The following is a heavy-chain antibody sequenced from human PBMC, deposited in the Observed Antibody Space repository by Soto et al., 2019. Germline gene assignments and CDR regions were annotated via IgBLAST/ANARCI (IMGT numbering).Heavy chain of an antibody. CDR2: ISSSGSTI. CDR1: GFTFSSYE. J-gene: IGHJ3*02. D-gene: IGHD1-7*01. V-gene: IGHV3-48*03. CDR3: ARDYRITGTLDAFDI. Sequence: PGGSLRLSCAASGFTFSSYEMNWFRQAPGKELEWVSYISSSGSTIYYADSVKGRFTISRDNAKNSLYLQMYSLRAEDTAVYYCARDYRITGTLDAFDIWGQGTMVTVSS.